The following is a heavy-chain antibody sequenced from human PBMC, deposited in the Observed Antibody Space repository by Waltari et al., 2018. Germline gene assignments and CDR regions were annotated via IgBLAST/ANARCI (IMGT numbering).Heavy chain of an antibody. D-gene: IGHD2-2*01. Sequence: QVQLQESGPGLVKPSETLSLTCTVSGGSISSYYRRWIRQPPGKGLEWIGRIYTSGSTNYNPSLKSRVTMSVDTSKNQFSLKLSSVTAADTAVYYCARDYCSSTSCPGSWFDPWGQGTLVTVSS. CDR1: GGSISSYY. CDR3: ARDYCSSTSCPGSWFDP. CDR2: IYTSGST. J-gene: IGHJ5*02. V-gene: IGHV4-4*07.